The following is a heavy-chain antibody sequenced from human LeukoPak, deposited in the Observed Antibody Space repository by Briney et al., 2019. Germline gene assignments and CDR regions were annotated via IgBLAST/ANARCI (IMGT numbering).Heavy chain of an antibody. CDR1: GFTFSSYA. J-gene: IGHJ5*02. D-gene: IGHD3-22*01. Sequence: LRLSCAASGFTFSSYAMAWVRQAPGKGLEWIGYIYHSGSTYYNPSLKSRVTISVDRSKNQFSLKLSSVTAADTAVYYCARDYYDSSGHNWFDPWGQGTLVTVSS. CDR3: ARDYYDSSGHNWFDP. CDR2: IYHSGST. V-gene: IGHV4-30-2*01.